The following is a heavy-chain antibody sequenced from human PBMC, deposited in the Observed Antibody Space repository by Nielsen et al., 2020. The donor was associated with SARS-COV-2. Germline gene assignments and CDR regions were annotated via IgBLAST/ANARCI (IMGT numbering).Heavy chain of an antibody. J-gene: IGHJ4*02. Sequence: ASVQVSCKASGYTFTSYDINWVRQAPGQGLEWMGRINPYSGGTNYAQKFQGTVTMTRDASISTVYMELTSDDTAVYYCAADSRAAGRGGALYWGQGTLVTVSS. V-gene: IGHV1-2*06. CDR2: INPYSGGT. CDR3: AADSRAAGRGGALY. D-gene: IGHD3-10*01. CDR1: GYTFTSYD.